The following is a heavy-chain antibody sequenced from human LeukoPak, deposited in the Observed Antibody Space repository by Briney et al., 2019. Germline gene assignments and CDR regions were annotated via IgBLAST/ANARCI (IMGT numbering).Heavy chain of an antibody. CDR1: GGSISSYY. D-gene: IGHD5-12*01. CDR3: ASLYSGYESYYYYGMDV. CDR2: IYYSGST. Sequence: SETLSLTCTVSGGSISSYYWSWIRQPPGKGLEWIGYIYYSGSTNYNPSLKSRVTISVDTSKNQFSLKLSSVTAADTAVYYRASLYSGYESYYYYGMDVWGQGTTVTVSS. J-gene: IGHJ6*02. V-gene: IGHV4-59*01.